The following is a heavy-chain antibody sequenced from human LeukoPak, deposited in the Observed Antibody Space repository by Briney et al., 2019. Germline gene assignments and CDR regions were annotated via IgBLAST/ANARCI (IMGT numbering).Heavy chain of an antibody. D-gene: IGHD3-10*01. J-gene: IGHJ5*02. V-gene: IGHV4-61*08. CDR1: GGDMSSWGYP. Sequence: PSETLSLTCAVSGGDMSSWGYPWSWIRQPPGKGLEWIGYIYYSGSTNYKPSLKSRVTISVDTSKNQFSLKLSSVTAADTAVYYCARGGYYGSGNDFRFDPWGQGTLVTVSS. CDR2: IYYSGST. CDR3: ARGGYYGSGNDFRFDP.